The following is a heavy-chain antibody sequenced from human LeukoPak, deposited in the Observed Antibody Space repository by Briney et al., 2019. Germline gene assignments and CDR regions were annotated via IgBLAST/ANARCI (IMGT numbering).Heavy chain of an antibody. CDR2: MNPDSGNT. D-gene: IGHD4-17*01. CDR1: GYTFTIYD. V-gene: IGHV1-8*01. CDR3: AVHLPGDYLDP. Sequence: GASVKVSCKPSGYTFTIYDINWVRQAAGQGLEWMGWMNPDSGNTDFAQKFQGRVTMTRNTSISTAYMELSSLTSEDTAVYYCAVHLPGDYLDPWGQGTLVTVSS. J-gene: IGHJ5*02.